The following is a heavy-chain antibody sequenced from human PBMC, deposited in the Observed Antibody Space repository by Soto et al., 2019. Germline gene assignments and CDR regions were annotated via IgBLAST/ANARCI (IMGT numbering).Heavy chain of an antibody. CDR2: ISAYNGNT. CDR3: AREDYSMGGEYGMDV. J-gene: IGHJ6*02. CDR1: GYTFTGYG. V-gene: IGHV1-18*01. D-gene: IGHD2-21*01. Sequence: GASVKVSCKASGYTFTGYGISWVRQAPGQGLEWMGWISAYNGNTNYAQKLQGRVTMTTDTSTSTAYMELRSLRSDDTAVYYCAREDYSMGGEYGMDVWGQGTTVTVS.